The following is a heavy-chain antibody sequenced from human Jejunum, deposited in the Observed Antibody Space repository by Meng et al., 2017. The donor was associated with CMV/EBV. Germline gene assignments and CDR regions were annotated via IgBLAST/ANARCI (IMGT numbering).Heavy chain of an antibody. CDR1: GFTLSIYG. V-gene: IGHV3-30*02. Sequence: GRLVGSGGGLVQPGGSLRLSCVAFGFTLSIYGMHWVRQAPGKGLEWVAFLRYDGSIKYYVDSVKGRFTISKDNSKNTLYLQMDSLRGEDTAMYYCARRVEWSDLWGQGTLVTVSS. CDR3: ARRVEWSDL. J-gene: IGHJ5*02. D-gene: IGHD3-3*01. CDR2: LRYDGSIK.